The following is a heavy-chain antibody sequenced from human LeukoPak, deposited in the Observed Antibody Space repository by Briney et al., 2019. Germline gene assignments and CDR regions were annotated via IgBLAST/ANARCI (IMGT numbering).Heavy chain of an antibody. V-gene: IGHV3-30*04. CDR3: ARDPRGPTGYDSPSRDTFDY. Sequence: GGSLRLSCVTSGFIFRNYAMHWIRQTPGKGLEWVAVIFYDGTIQYYADSVKGRFTISRDNSKNTVYLQMSSLRTEDTSLYYCARDPRGPTGYDSPSRDTFDYWGQGTLVTVSS. CDR2: IFYDGTIQ. D-gene: IGHD3-22*01. CDR1: GFIFRNYA. J-gene: IGHJ4*02.